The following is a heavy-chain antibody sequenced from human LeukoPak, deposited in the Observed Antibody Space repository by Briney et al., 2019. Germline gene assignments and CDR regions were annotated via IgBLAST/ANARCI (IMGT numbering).Heavy chain of an antibody. V-gene: IGHV3-21*06. Sequence: AGGSLRLSCAASGFTFSTYTMSWVRQAPGKGLEWVSSITSSSSFTYYADSVKGRFTISRDNAKNLLYLQMNSLRVEDTAVYHCARSVGSYYGDFWGQGTLVTVSS. CDR2: ITSSSSFT. CDR1: GFTFSTYT. D-gene: IGHD4-11*01. CDR3: ARSVGSYYGDF. J-gene: IGHJ4*02.